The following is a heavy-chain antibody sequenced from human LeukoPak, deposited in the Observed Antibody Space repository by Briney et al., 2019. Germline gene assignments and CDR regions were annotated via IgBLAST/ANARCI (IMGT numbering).Heavy chain of an antibody. D-gene: IGHD6-6*01. CDR1: GYTFTSYY. CDR2: INPSGGST. J-gene: IGHJ4*02. V-gene: IGHV1-46*01. Sequence: GASAKVSCKASGYTFTSYYMHWVRQAPGQGLEWMGIINPSGGSTSYAQKFQGRVTMTRDMSTSTVYMELSSLRSEDTAVYYCASSIAARSNFDYWGQGTLVTVSS. CDR3: ASSIAARSNFDY.